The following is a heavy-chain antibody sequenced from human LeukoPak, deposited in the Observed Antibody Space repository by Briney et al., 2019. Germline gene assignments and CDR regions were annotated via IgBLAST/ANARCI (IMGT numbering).Heavy chain of an antibody. CDR2: ISGGGGST. Sequence: GGSLRLSCAASGFTFDDYAMHWVRQAPGKGLEWVSLISGGGGSTYYADSVKGRFTISRDNSKNSLYLQMNSLRTEDTALYYCAKGDIVVVPSGRYYYYMDVWGKGTTVTVSS. CDR1: GFTFDDYA. J-gene: IGHJ6*03. V-gene: IGHV3-43*02. CDR3: AKGDIVVVPSGRYYYYMDV. D-gene: IGHD2-2*01.